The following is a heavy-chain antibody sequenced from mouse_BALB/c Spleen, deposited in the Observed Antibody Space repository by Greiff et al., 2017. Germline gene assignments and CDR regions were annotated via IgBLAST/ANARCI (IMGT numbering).Heavy chain of an antibody. CDR3: AREVSYYGNYVGAMDY. CDR2: ISSGSSTI. D-gene: IGHD2-10*01. V-gene: IGHV5-17*02. J-gene: IGHJ4*01. CDR1: GFTFSSFG. Sequence: EVQVVESGGGLVQPGGSRKLSCAASGFTFSSFGMHWVRQAPEKGLEWVAYISSGSSTIYYADTVKGRFTISRDNPKNTLFLQMTSLRSEDTAMYYCAREVSYYGNYVGAMDYWGQGTSVTVSS.